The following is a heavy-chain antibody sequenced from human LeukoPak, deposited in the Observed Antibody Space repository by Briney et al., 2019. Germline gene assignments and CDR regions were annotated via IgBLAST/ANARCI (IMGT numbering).Heavy chain of an antibody. J-gene: IGHJ6*04. Sequence: GGSLRLSCAASGFTFSSYAMHWVRQAPGKGLEWVAGISGSGVATFYADSVKGRFTISRDNSKNTLYLQMDSLRAEDTAVYYCATFTWDSRAYYYYGMDVWGKGTTVTVSS. CDR1: GFTFSSYA. D-gene: IGHD1-26*01. V-gene: IGHV3-23*01. CDR3: ATFTWDSRAYYYYGMDV. CDR2: ISGSGVAT.